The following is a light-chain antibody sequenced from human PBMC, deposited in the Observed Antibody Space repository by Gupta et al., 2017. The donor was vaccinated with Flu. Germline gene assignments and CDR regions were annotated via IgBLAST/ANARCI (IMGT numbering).Light chain of an antibody. CDR1: NIGSKI. CDR2: DES. V-gene: IGLV3-21*03. Sequence: SSVLTQPPSVSVAPGKTARITCGGANIGSKIIHWYQQKPGQAPVWVVYDESDRPSGIGERLFGGNSGNKAALTISRVEAGDEADDYCQVWDTRSDPGVFGGGTKLTVL. J-gene: IGLJ3*02. CDR3: QVWDTRSDPGV.